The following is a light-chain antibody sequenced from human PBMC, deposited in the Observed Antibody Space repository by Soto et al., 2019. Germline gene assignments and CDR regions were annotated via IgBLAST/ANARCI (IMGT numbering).Light chain of an antibody. CDR1: SSDVGGYKY. CDR3: CSYTGGTTLV. Sequence: QSALTQPASVSGSPGQSITISCTGSSSDVGGYKYVSWYQQHPGKAPKLMIFEVSNRPSGVSNRFSGSKSGNTASLTISGLQAEDEGDYYCCSYTGGTTLVCGGGTKRTVL. V-gene: IGLV2-14*01. CDR2: EVS. J-gene: IGLJ2*01.